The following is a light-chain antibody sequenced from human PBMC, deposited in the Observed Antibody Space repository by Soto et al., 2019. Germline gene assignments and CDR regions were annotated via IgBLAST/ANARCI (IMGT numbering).Light chain of an antibody. CDR1: QSVNNK. J-gene: IGKJ4*01. V-gene: IGKV3-15*01. CDR3: QQYNNWPPLT. CDR2: GAF. Sequence: EIVMTQSPATLSVSPGERATLSCRASQSVNNKLAWYQQRPGQAPRLLIYGAFTRATDIPARFSGSGSGTEFTLTISGLQSEDFAVYDCQQYNNWPPLTFGGGTKVEI.